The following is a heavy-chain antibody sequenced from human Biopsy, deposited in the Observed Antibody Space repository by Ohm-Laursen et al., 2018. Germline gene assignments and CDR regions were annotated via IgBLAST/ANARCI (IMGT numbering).Heavy chain of an antibody. CDR1: GFTFDDYA. CDR3: VRGYSSSWSGYLDH. J-gene: IGHJ4*02. Sequence: RSLRLSCSASGFTFDDYAMHWVRQAPGKGLEWVSGISWDGGSEGYADSVKGQFTISRDNAKNSLFLQMNSLTTEDTALYYCVRGYSSSWSGYLDHWGQGTLVTVSS. CDR2: ISWDGGSE. V-gene: IGHV3-9*01. D-gene: IGHD3-3*01.